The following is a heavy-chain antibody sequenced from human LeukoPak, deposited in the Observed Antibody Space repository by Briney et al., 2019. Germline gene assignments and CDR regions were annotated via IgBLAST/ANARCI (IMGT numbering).Heavy chain of an antibody. CDR3: AGDLIAAAGAPGDY. J-gene: IGHJ4*02. Sequence: GGSLRLSCAASGFTFSSYWMSWVRQAPGKGLEWVANIKEDGSEKYYVDSVKGRFTISRDNAKNSLYLQMNSLRAEDTAVYYCAGDLIAAAGAPGDYWGQGTLVTVSS. V-gene: IGHV3-7*05. D-gene: IGHD6-13*01. CDR2: IKEDGSEK. CDR1: GFTFSSYW.